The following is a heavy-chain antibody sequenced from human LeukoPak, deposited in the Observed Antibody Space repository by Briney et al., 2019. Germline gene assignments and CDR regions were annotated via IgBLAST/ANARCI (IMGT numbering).Heavy chain of an antibody. CDR3: AREHSTPGYSSSWYGGWFDP. Sequence: SETLSLTCTVSGGSISSGGYYWSWIRQHPGKGLEWIGYIYYSGSTYYNPSLKSRVTISVDTSKNQFSLKLSSVTAADTGVYYCAREHSTPGYSSSWYGGWFDPWGQGTLVTVSS. CDR1: GGSISSGGYY. CDR2: IYYSGST. D-gene: IGHD6-13*01. J-gene: IGHJ5*02. V-gene: IGHV4-31*03.